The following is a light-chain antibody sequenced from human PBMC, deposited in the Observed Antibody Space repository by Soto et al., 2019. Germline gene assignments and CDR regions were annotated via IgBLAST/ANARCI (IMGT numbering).Light chain of an antibody. Sequence: EIVLTQSPATLSLSPGERATLSCRASQSVSIYLAWYQQKPGQAPRLLIYDASNRATGIPARFSGSGSGTDFTLTISSLEPEDFAVYYCQQRSNWTPWTFGQGTKVEIK. J-gene: IGKJ1*01. CDR3: QQRSNWTPWT. V-gene: IGKV3-11*01. CDR2: DAS. CDR1: QSVSIY.